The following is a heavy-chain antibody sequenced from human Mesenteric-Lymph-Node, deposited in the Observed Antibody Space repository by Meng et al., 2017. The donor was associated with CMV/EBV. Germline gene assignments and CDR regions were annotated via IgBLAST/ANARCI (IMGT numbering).Heavy chain of an antibody. Sequence: SETLSLTCTVSGGSISSSSSYWGWIRQPPGKGLEWIGSVSYSGSTHYNPSLKNRVTISLDTSTNQFSLKLTSVAAADTAVYYCARDLAENEWLHYYYYDMDVWGQGTTVTVSS. V-gene: IGHV4-39*07. CDR3: ARDLAENEWLHYYYYDMDV. D-gene: IGHD3-3*01. J-gene: IGHJ6*02. CDR2: VSYSGST. CDR1: GGSISSSSSY.